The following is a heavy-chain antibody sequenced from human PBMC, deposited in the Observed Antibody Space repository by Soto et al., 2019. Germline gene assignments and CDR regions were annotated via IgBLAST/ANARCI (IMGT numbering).Heavy chain of an antibody. V-gene: IGHV1-18*04. D-gene: IGHD3-22*01. J-gene: IGHJ4*02. CDR1: GYTFTSYG. CDR3: ARDFDSSGYALDSFDY. Sequence: GASVKVSCKASGYTFTSYGISWVRQAPGQGLEWMGWISAYNGNTNYAQKLQGRVTMTTDTSTSTAYMELRSLRSDDTAVYYCARDFDSSGYALDSFDYWGQGTLVTVSS. CDR2: ISAYNGNT.